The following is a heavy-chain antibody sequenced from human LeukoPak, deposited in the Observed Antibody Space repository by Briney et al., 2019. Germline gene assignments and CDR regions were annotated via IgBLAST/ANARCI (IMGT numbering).Heavy chain of an antibody. V-gene: IGHV3-7*01. D-gene: IGHD4-23*01. CDR2: IKQDGSEK. Sequence: GGSLRLSCGASGFTFSSYWMNWVHQAPGKGLEWVANIKQDGSEKYYVDSVKGRFTISRDNAKNSLYLQMNTLRAEDTAVYYCARESTEVTPGYWGQGTLVTVSS. CDR1: GFTFSSYW. CDR3: ARESTEVTPGY. J-gene: IGHJ4*02.